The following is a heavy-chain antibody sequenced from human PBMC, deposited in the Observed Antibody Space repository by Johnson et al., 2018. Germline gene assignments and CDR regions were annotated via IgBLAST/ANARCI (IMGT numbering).Heavy chain of an antibody. J-gene: IGHJ6*03. V-gene: IGHV4-59*01. CDR2: ISYSGNT. CDR3: AKAVGSGYDDMDV. Sequence: QVQLQESGPGLVKPSESLSLTCTVSGGSITDDYWIWIRQPPGKGLEWIGYISYSGNTKYNPSLDSRVTISVGTSKTQFSLRLSSVTAADTAIYYCAKAVGSGYDDMDVWGKGTTVTVSS. D-gene: IGHD1-26*01. CDR1: GGSITDDY.